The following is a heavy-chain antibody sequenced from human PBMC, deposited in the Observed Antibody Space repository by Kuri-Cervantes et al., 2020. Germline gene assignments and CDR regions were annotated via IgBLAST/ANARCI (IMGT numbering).Heavy chain of an antibody. CDR1: GGSISSYY. V-gene: IGHV4-39*01. CDR2: IYYSGST. D-gene: IGHD3-10*01. J-gene: IGHJ4*02. CDR3: ARRSDVLLWFGES. Sequence: ESLKISCTVSGGSISSYYWGWIRQPPGKGLEWIGSIYYSGSTHYNPSLKSRVTISVDTSKNQFSLKLSSVTAADTAVYYCARRSDVLLWFGESWGQGTLVTVSS.